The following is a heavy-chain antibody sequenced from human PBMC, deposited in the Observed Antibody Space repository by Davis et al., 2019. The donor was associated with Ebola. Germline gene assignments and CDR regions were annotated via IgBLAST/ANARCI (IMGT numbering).Heavy chain of an antibody. Sequence: PGGSLRLSCAASGFSFSTYAMHWVRQAPGKGLEWVAVIWYDGSNDSYGDSVKGRFTISRDNSKNTLYLEMNSLRAEDTAVYYCAREFLAHCTGGRCYDRSDAFEMWGRGTMVTVSS. CDR1: GFSFSTYA. CDR3: AREFLAHCTGGRCYDRSDAFEM. D-gene: IGHD2-15*01. J-gene: IGHJ3*02. V-gene: IGHV3-33*01. CDR2: IWYDGSND.